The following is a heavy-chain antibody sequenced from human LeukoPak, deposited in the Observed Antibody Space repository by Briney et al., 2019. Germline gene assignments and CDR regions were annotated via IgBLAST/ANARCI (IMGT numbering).Heavy chain of an antibody. CDR2: IRSKAYGGTT. Sequence: GGSLRLSCTASGSTFGDYAMSWVRQAPGKGLEWVGFIRSKAYGGTTEYAASVKGRFTISRDDSKSIAYLQMNSLKTEDTAMYYCTRDTGGGYDFWSGYYNYYYYMDVWGKGTTVTVSS. D-gene: IGHD3-3*01. V-gene: IGHV3-49*04. CDR3: TRDTGGGYDFWSGYYNYYYYMDV. J-gene: IGHJ6*03. CDR1: GSTFGDYA.